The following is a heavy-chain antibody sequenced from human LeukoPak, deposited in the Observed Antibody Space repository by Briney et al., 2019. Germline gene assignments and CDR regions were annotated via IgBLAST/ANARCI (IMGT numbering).Heavy chain of an antibody. CDR1: GGSSSSTNW. D-gene: IGHD3-10*01. Sequence: SETLSLTCAVSGGSSSSTNWWSWVRQPPGKGLEWIGEIYRSGTTNYKPSLKSRVTISLDKSRNHFSLKLTSVTAADTAVYYCARDHPYYGSGTYYYNYWGQGTLVTVSS. V-gene: IGHV4-4*02. J-gene: IGHJ4*02. CDR3: ARDHPYYGSGTYYYNY. CDR2: IYRSGTT.